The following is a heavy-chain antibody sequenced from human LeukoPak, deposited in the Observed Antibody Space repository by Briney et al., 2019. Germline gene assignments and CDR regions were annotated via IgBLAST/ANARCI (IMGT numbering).Heavy chain of an antibody. Sequence: GGSLRLSCAASGFTFSSYAMSWVRLAPGKGLEWVSAISGSGGSTYYADSVKGRFTISRDNAKNSLYLQMNSLRAEDTAMYYCARDSAGNDYWGQGTLVTVSS. V-gene: IGHV3-23*01. CDR1: GFTFSSYA. J-gene: IGHJ4*02. D-gene: IGHD6-13*01. CDR2: ISGSGGST. CDR3: ARDSAGNDY.